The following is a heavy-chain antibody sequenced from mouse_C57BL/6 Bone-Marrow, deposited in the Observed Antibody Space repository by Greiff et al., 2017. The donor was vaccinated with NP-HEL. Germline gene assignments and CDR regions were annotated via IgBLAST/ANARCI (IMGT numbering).Heavy chain of an antibody. D-gene: IGHD1-1*01. V-gene: IGHV1-69*01. CDR3: AREDYYAPYYFDY. CDR1: GYTFTSYW. Sequence: QVQLQQPGAELVMPGASVKLSCKASGYTFTSYWMHWVKQRPGQGLEWIGEIDPSDSYTNYNQKFNGKSTLTVDKSSSTAYMQLSSLTSEDSAVYYCAREDYYAPYYFDYWGQGTTLTVSS. J-gene: IGHJ2*01. CDR2: IDPSDSYT.